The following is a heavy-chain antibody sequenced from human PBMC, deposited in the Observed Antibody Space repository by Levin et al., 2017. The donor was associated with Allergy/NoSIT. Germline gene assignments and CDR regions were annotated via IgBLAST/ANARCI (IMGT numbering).Heavy chain of an antibody. J-gene: IGHJ5*01. CDR1: GASMNTNDYY. CDR3: ARGRTYFYNSASLGWLDP. V-gene: IGHV4-39*02. CDR2: VYYSGTT. Sequence: GSLRLSCSVSGASMNTNDYYWAWIRQSPGKTLEWIVSVYYSGTTYYNPSLKSRTSVSVDRSKNLFSLKMTSVTATDTAFYFCARGRTYFYNSASLGWLDPWGPGALVTVSS. D-gene: IGHD3-10*01.